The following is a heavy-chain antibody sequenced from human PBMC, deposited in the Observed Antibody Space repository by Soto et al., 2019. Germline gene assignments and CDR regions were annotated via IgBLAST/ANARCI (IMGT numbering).Heavy chain of an antibody. CDR2: IIPIFGTA. V-gene: IGHV1-69*06. D-gene: IGHD2-21*02. CDR1: GGTFSSYA. J-gene: IGHJ6*02. Sequence: RASVKVSCKASGGTFSSYAISWVRQAPGQGLEWMGGIIPIFGTANYAQKFQGRVTITADKSTSTAYMELSSLRSEDTAVYYCARDPFHIVVVTAIPYGMDVWGQGTTVTVSS. CDR3: ARDPFHIVVVTAIPYGMDV.